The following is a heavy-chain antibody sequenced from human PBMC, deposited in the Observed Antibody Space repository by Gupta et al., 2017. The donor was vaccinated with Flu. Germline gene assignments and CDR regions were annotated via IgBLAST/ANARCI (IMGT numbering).Heavy chain of an antibody. CDR3: ARDLWTVSSGFIYDS. Sequence: AIHWIRQTPGKGLEWVALVSSDGSNQYYADSVRGRFTVSRDSSNNTVYLEMGSLGGEDTATYYCARDLWTVSSGFIYDSWGQGVPVTVSS. J-gene: IGHJ4*02. V-gene: IGHV3-30*03. CDR1: A. CDR2: VSSDGSNQ. D-gene: IGHD3-22*01.